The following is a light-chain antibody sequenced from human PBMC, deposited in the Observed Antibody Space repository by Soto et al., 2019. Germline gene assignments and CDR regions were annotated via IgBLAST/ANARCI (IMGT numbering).Light chain of an antibody. V-gene: IGLV2-8*01. CDR3: SSYAGRDIWV. CDR2: EVT. CDR1: SVDINY. Sequence: QSALTQPPSASGSRGQSVTISCTGTSVDINYVSWFQQHPGKAPKLIICEVTKRPSGVPDRFSGSKSGNTASLTVSGLQDADEADYYCSSYAGRDIWVFGVGTKLTVL. J-gene: IGLJ3*02.